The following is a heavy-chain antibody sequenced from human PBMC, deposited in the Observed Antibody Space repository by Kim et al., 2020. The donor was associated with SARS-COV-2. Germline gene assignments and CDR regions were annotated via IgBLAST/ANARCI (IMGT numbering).Heavy chain of an antibody. CDR2: IIPVFGTA. CDR1: GGTFSSYA. CDR3: ARHRIPGDSQYGMDV. J-gene: IGHJ6*02. D-gene: IGHD3-16*01. Sequence: PSVKVSCTASGGTFSSYAISWVRQAPGQGLEWMGGIIPVFGTASYAQNFQGRVTVTADESTSTAYLELSSLRSEDTAVYYCARHRIPGDSQYGMDVWGQGTTVTVSS. V-gene: IGHV1-69*13.